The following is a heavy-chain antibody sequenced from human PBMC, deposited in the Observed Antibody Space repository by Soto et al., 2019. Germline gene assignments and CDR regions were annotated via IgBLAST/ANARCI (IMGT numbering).Heavy chain of an antibody. D-gene: IGHD2-21*02. J-gene: IGHJ6*02. CDR3: GNVGSGDGDCCVVDQ. CDR2: VISASGAV. Sequence: QVQVVQSGAEVKKPGSSVKISCKASGRIFSSFPTSWVRQVPGQGLEWMGGVISASGAVTYAPKFQGRVTITAVTTGVRGYLAFTSLSAKDTAIEYCGNVGSGDGDCCVVDQWGPGSTFPVSS. V-gene: IGHV1-69*06. CDR1: GRIFSSFP.